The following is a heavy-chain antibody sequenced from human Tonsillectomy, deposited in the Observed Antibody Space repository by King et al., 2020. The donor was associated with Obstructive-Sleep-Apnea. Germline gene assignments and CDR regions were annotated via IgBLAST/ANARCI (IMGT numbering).Heavy chain of an antibody. Sequence: VQLVESGGGLVKPGGSLRLSCAASGFTFSSYSMNWVRQAPGKGLEWVSSISSSSSNIYYADSVKGRFTIPRDNAKNSLYLQMNSLRAEDTAVYYCAGDLTAAYYYDSSGYFYWGQGTLVTVSS. CDR1: GFTFSSYS. CDR3: AGDLTAAYYYDSSGYFY. D-gene: IGHD3-22*01. J-gene: IGHJ4*02. CDR2: ISSSSSNI. V-gene: IGHV3-21*01.